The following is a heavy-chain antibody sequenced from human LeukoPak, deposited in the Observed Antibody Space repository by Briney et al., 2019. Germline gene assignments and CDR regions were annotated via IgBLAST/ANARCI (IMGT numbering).Heavy chain of an antibody. CDR2: IYPGDSDT. CDR1: GYTFTRNW. V-gene: IGHV5-51*01. J-gene: IGHJ6*03. CDR3: ARQSDISGYYPYYYMDV. D-gene: IGHD3-22*01. Sequence: GDSLKISCKASGYTFTRNWIGWVRQMPGKGLEWMGIIYPGDSDTRYSPSFQGQVTISADKSISNVYLHWSSLNASDTAVHYCARQSDISGYYPYYYMDVWSKGTTVTVSS.